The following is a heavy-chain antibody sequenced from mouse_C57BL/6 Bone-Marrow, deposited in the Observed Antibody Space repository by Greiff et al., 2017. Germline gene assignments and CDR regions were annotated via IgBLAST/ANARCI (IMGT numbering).Heavy chain of an antibody. CDR2: IYPGSGST. D-gene: IGHD1-1*01. Sequence: VQLQQPGAELVKPGASVKMSCKASGYTFTSYWITWVKQRPGQGLEWIGDIYPGSGSTNYNEKFKSKATLTVDTSSSTAYMQLSSLTSEDSAVYYCASDYYGSSFQYYFAYWGQGTTLTVSS. J-gene: IGHJ2*01. CDR1: GYTFTSYW. CDR3: ASDYYGSSFQYYFAY. V-gene: IGHV1-55*01.